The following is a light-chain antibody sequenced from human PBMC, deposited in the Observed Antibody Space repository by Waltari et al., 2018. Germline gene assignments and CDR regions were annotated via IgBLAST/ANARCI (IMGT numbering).Light chain of an antibody. V-gene: IGKV3-11*01. CDR1: QSINNY. CDR2: DAS. J-gene: IGKJ5*01. CDR3: QQRGNWPIT. Sequence: EIVLTQSPATLSLSPGKRATLSCRASQSINNYLAWYPQKPGQAPRLLIYDASNRATGVPARFSGSGYGTDFTLTISSLEPEDLGVYYCQQRGNWPITFGQGTRLEI.